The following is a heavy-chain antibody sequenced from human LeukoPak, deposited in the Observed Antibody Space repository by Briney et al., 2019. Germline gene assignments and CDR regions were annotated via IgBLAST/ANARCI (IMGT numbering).Heavy chain of an antibody. D-gene: IGHD3-3*01. J-gene: IGHJ6*03. Sequence: NPGGSLRLSCAASGFTFSNAWMSWVRQAPGKGLEWVGRIKSKTDGGTTDYAAPVKGRFTISRDDSKNTLYLQMNSLKTEDTAAYYCTTDLITIFGVAHYMDVWGKGTTVTVSS. CDR3: TTDLITIFGVAHYMDV. CDR1: GFTFSNAW. V-gene: IGHV3-15*01. CDR2: IKSKTDGGTT.